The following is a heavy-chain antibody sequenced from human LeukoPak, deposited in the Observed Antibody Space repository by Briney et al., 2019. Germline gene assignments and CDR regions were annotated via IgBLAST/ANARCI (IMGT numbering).Heavy chain of an antibody. J-gene: IGHJ4*02. Sequence: PSETLSLTCTVSGDSISSNYWSWIRQPAGKGLEWIGRIYNSGATQYNPSLESRVTMSLDTSKNQFSLKLTSVTAGDTALYYCARDQALNWNYDVFDLWGQGTLVTVPS. D-gene: IGHD1-7*01. V-gene: IGHV4-4*07. CDR1: GDSISSNY. CDR2: IYNSGAT. CDR3: ARDQALNWNYDVFDL.